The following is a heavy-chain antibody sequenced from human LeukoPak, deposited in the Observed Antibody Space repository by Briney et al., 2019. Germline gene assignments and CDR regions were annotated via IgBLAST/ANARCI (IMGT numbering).Heavy chain of an antibody. CDR1: GGTFSSYA. D-gene: IGHD6-13*01. Sequence: SVKVSCKASGGTFSSYAISGVRQAPGQGLEWMGGIIPIFGTANYAQKFQGRVTITADESTSTAYMELSSLRSEDTAVYYCAILGPGIAAADKLMIFDYWGQGTLVTVSS. CDR2: IIPIFGTA. CDR3: AILGPGIAAADKLMIFDY. V-gene: IGHV1-69*01. J-gene: IGHJ4*02.